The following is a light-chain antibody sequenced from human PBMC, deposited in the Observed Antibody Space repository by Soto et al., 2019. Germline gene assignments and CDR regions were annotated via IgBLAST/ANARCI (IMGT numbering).Light chain of an antibody. CDR1: QSVSSY. CDR2: DAS. Sequence: EIVLTQSPATLSLSPGERATLSCRASQSVSSYLAWYQQKPGQAPRLLIYDASNRATGIPARFSGSGSGTDFTLTSSSLEPEDFAVYYCQKRSNWPQITFGQGTRLEIK. V-gene: IGKV3-11*01. J-gene: IGKJ5*01. CDR3: QKRSNWPQIT.